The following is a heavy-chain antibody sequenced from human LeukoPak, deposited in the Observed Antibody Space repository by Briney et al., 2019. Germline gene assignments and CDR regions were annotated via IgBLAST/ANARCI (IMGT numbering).Heavy chain of an antibody. Sequence: GASVKVSCKASGYTFTGYYMHWVRQAPGQGLEWMGRINPNSGGTNYAQKFQGRVTMTRDTSISTAYMELSRLRSDDTAVYYCASPHHYDSSGQARGDYWGQGTLLTVSS. V-gene: IGHV1-2*06. CDR2: INPNSGGT. CDR3: ASPHHYDSSGQARGDY. J-gene: IGHJ4*02. D-gene: IGHD3-22*01. CDR1: GYTFTGYY.